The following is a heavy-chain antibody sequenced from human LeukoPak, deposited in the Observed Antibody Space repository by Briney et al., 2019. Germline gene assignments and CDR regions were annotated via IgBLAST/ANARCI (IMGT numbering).Heavy chain of an antibody. CDR2: INWNGGST. Sequence: GGSLRLSCAASGFTFDDYGMSWVRQAPGKGLEWVSGINWNGGSTGYADSVKGRFTISRDNAKNSLYLQMNSLRAEDTALYYCARTLWFGELLEGFDYWGQGTLVTVSS. V-gene: IGHV3-20*04. D-gene: IGHD3-10*01. CDR1: GFTFDDYG. J-gene: IGHJ4*02. CDR3: ARTLWFGELLEGFDY.